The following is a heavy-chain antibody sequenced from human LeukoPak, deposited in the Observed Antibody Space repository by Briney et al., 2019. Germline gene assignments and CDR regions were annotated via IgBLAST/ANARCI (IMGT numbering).Heavy chain of an antibody. CDR1: GYTFTSYD. D-gene: IGHD2-15*01. CDR2: MNPNSGNT. V-gene: IGHV1-8*01. CDR3: ARRHGRCSDGSCYYPDY. Sequence: ASLKVSCKASGYTFTSYDINWVRQATGQGLEWMGWMNPNSGNTGYAQKFQGRVTMTRNSSITTDYMELSSLRSEDTAVYYCARRHGRCSDGSCYYPDYWGQGTLVTVSS. J-gene: IGHJ4*02.